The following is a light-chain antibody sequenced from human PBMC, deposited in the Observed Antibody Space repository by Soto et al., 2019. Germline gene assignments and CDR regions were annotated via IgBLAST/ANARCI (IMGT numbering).Light chain of an antibody. Sequence: DIQMTQSPSSLSASVGDRVTITFRASQPVTNYLSWYQQKPGKAPTLLIYAASRLQSGVPSRFSAGGSGTEFTLSINSLLPEDFATYYCQQSYIAQWTFDQGTKVDIK. CDR1: QPVTNY. CDR2: AAS. V-gene: IGKV1-39*01. J-gene: IGKJ1*01. CDR3: QQSYIAQWT.